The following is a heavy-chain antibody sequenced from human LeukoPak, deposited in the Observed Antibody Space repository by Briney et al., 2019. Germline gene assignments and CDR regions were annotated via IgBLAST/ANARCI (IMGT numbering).Heavy chain of an antibody. CDR1: GYTFTSYG. V-gene: IGHV1-8*01. J-gene: IGHJ6*03. CDR3: ARGRRGYSGYDDYYYYMDV. D-gene: IGHD5-12*01. CDR2: MNPNSGNT. Sequence: GASVKVSCKASGYTFTSYGINWVRQATGQGLEWMGWMNPNSGNTGYAQKFQGRVTMTRNTSISTAYMELSSLRSEDTAVYYCARGRRGYSGYDDYYYYMDVWGKGTTVTVSS.